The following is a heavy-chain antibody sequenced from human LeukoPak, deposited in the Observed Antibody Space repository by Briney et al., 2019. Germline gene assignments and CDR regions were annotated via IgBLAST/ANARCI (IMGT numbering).Heavy chain of an antibody. J-gene: IGHJ4*02. CDR2: ISSDGTGT. Sequence: PGGSLRLSCAASGFTFSSCWMHWVRQAPGKGLVWVSRISSDGTGTSCADSMKGRLTISRDNAKNTLYLQMNGLRAEDTAVYYCARGPPGYSSDYYFDCWGQGTLVTVSS. D-gene: IGHD6-19*01. V-gene: IGHV3-74*01. CDR3: ARGPPGYSSDYYFDC. CDR1: GFTFSSCW.